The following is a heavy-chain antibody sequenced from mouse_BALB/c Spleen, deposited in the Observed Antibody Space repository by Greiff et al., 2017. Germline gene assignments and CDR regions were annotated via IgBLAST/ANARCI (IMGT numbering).Heavy chain of an antibody. V-gene: IGHV5-17*02. CDR2: ISSGSSTI. CDR3: ATLTTAY. J-gene: IGHJ3*01. CDR1: GFTFSSFG. Sequence: DVQLVESGGGLVQPGGSMKLSCAASGFTFSSFGMHWVRQAPEKGLEWVAYISSGSSTIYYADTVKGRFTISRDNPKNTLFLQMTSLRSEDTAMYYCATLTTAYWGQGTLVTVSA. D-gene: IGHD1-1*01.